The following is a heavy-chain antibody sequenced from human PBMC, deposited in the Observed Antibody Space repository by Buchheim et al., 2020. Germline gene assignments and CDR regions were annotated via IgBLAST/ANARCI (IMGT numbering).Heavy chain of an antibody. V-gene: IGHV1-8*01. J-gene: IGHJ4*02. CDR2: INTATGDT. D-gene: IGHD2/OR15-2a*01. CDR1: GYSFTSFD. CDR3: ARGRGFYFPFY. Sequence: QVRLVQSGAEVKKPGASVKVSCKASGYSFTSFDINWVRQAIGQGLEWMGGINTATGDTAYAQKFQGRVTLTRDTSITTAYLELGALTSADTAVYYCARGRGFYFPFYWGQGTL.